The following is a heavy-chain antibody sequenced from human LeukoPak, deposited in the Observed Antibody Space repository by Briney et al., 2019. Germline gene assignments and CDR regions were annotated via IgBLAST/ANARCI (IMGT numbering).Heavy chain of an antibody. CDR3: AKTERMVRGVSNFDH. CDR2: IKQDGSEK. D-gene: IGHD3-10*01. CDR1: GFTFSSYW. J-gene: IGHJ4*02. V-gene: IGHV3-7*01. Sequence: PGGSLRLSCAASGFTFSSYWMSWVRQAPGKGLEWVANIKQDGSEKYYVDSVKGRFTISRDNAKNSLYLQMNSLRAEDTAVYYCAKTERMVRGVSNFDHWGQGTLVTVSS.